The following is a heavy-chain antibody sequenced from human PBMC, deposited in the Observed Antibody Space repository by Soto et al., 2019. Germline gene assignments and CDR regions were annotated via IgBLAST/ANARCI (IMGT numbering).Heavy chain of an antibody. CDR1: GFTFSSYA. D-gene: IGHD2-2*01. J-gene: IGHJ3*02. V-gene: IGHV3-23*01. CDR3: ARDVLKIYCSSTSCYQGLGAFGI. CDR2: ISGSGGST. Sequence: GGSLRLSCAASGFTFSSYAMSWVRQAPGKGLEWVSAISGSGGSTYYADSVKGRFTISRDNSKNTLYLQMNSLRAEDTAVYYCARDVLKIYCSSTSCYQGLGAFGIWGQGTMVTVSS.